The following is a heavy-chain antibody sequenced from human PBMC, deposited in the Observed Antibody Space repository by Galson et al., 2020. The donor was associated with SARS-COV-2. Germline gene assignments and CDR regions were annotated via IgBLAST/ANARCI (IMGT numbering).Heavy chain of an antibody. CDR3: ARVTPYYDFWSGYYTGCDY. D-gene: IGHD3-3*01. Sequence: ASVKVSCKASGYTFTSYGISWVRQAPGQGLEWMGWISAYNGNTNYAQKLQGRVTMTTDTSTSTAYMELRSLRSDDTAVYYCARVTPYYDFWSGYYTGCDYWGQGTLVTVSS. J-gene: IGHJ4*02. V-gene: IGHV1-18*01. CDR2: ISAYNGNT. CDR1: GYTFTSYG.